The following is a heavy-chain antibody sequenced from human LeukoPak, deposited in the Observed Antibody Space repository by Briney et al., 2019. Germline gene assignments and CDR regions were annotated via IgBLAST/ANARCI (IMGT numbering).Heavy chain of an antibody. J-gene: IGHJ4*02. D-gene: IGHD3-10*01. CDR2: ISGTGGST. Sequence: GGSLRLSCAASGFTFGSYAMSWVRQAPGKGLEWVSAISGTGGSTYYADSVKGRFTISRDNSKNTLYLQMNSLRGEDTAVYYCAKAFQRGVLITSQDWGQGTQVTVSS. V-gene: IGHV3-23*01. CDR1: GFTFGSYA. CDR3: AKAFQRGVLITSQD.